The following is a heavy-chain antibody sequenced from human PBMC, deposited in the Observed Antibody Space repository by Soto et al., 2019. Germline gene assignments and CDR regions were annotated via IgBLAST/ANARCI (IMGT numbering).Heavy chain of an antibody. V-gene: IGHV3-23*01. J-gene: IGHJ6*02. CDR3: ASPVSIPAAGPYYYYGMDV. D-gene: IGHD6-13*01. CDR2: ISGSGGST. CDR1: GFTFSSYA. Sequence: GGSLRLSCAASGFTFSSYAMSWVRQAPGKGLEWVSAISGSGGSTYYADSVKGRFTISRDNSKNTLYIQMNRLRAEDTAVYYCASPVSIPAAGPYYYYGMDVWGQGTTVTVSS.